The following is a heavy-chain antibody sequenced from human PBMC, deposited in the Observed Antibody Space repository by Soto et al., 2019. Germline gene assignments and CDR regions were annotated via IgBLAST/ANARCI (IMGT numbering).Heavy chain of an antibody. D-gene: IGHD6-13*01. CDR2: SSAYNGNT. V-gene: IGHV1-18*01. J-gene: IGHJ4*02. CDR1: GYTFTSYG. CDR3: ARDLEAAGPFDY. Sequence: QVQLVQSGAEVKKPGASVKVSCKASGYTFTSYGISWVRQAPGQGLEWMGWSSAYNGNTNYAQKLQSRVTMTTDTSKRTAYMERRNLRSDYTSVYYSARDLEAAGPFDYCGQATLVTVSS.